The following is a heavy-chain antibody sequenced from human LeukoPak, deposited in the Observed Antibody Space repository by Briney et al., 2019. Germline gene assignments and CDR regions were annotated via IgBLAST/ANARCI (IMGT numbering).Heavy chain of an antibody. Sequence: SETLSLTCTVSGGSISSSSYYWGWIRQPPGKGLEWIGSIYYSGSTNYNPSLKSRVTISVDTSKNQFSLKLSSVTAADTAVYYCARGDLRFDYYMDVWGKGTTVTISS. CDR3: ARGDLRFDYYMDV. CDR2: IYYSGST. CDR1: GGSISSSSYY. D-gene: IGHD3-16*01. J-gene: IGHJ6*03. V-gene: IGHV4-39*07.